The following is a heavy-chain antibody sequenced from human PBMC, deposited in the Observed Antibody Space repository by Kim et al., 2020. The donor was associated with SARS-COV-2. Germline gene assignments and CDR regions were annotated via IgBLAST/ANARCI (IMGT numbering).Heavy chain of an antibody. D-gene: IGHD6-13*01. CDR1: GGSISSGGYY. V-gene: IGHV4-31*03. CDR3: ARDRIAAAGTFQTFFDY. J-gene: IGHJ4*02. CDR2: IYYSGST. Sequence: SETLSLTCTVSGGSISSGGYYWSWIRQHPGKGLEWIGYIYYSGSTYYNPSLKSRVTISVDTSKNQFSLKLSSVTAADTAVYYCARDRIAAAGTFQTFFDYWGQGTLVTVSS.